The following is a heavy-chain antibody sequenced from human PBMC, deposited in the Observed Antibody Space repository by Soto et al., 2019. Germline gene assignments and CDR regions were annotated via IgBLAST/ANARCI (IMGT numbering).Heavy chain of an antibody. J-gene: IGHJ5*02. CDR1: GGSFSGYY. Sequence: PSETLSLTCAVYGGSFSGYYWSWIRQPPGKGLEWIGEINHSGSTNYNPSLKSRVTISVDTSKNQFSLKLSSVTAADTAVYYCASLIAVAGTGRWFDPWGQGTLVTVS. V-gene: IGHV4-34*01. CDR2: INHSGST. D-gene: IGHD6-19*01. CDR3: ASLIAVAGTGRWFDP.